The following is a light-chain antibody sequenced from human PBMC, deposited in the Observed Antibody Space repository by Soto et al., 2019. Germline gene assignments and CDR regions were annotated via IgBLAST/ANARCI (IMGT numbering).Light chain of an antibody. Sequence: DIQLTQSPSFLSASVGDRVTITCRASQGISSYLAWYQQKPGKAPKLLISAVSTLQSGVPSRFSGSGSGTEFLLTTSSLQPDVFANYCCQQLKSSPLTFGGGPKLEIK. CDR1: QGISSY. CDR3: QQLKSSPLT. J-gene: IGKJ4*01. V-gene: IGKV1-9*01. CDR2: AVS.